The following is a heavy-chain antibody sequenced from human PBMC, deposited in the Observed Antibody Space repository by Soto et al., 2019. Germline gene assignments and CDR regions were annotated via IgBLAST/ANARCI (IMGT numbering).Heavy chain of an antibody. CDR2: IKSKTDGGTT. CDR1: GFTFSNAW. V-gene: IGHV3-15*01. J-gene: IGHJ6*03. D-gene: IGHD5-18*01. Sequence: PGGSLRLSCAASGFTFSNAWMSWVRQAPGKGLEWVGRIKSKTDGGTTDYAAPVKGRFTISRDDSKNTLYLQMNSLKTEDTAVYYCTTDPSVRGYSYGYLSPYYYYYYMDVWGKGTTVTVSS. CDR3: TTDPSVRGYSYGYLSPYYYYYYMDV.